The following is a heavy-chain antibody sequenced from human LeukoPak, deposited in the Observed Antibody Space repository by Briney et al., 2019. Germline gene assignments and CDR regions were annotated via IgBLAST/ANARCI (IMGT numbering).Heavy chain of an antibody. CDR2: IYYSGST. CDR3: ARHAGPDYVWGSYRYFGSAYYGMDV. Sequence: PSETLSLTCTVSGGSISSSSYYWGWIRQPPGKGLEWIGSIYYSGSTYYNPSLKSRVTISVDTSKNQFSLKLSSVTAADTAVYYCARHAGPDYVWGSYRYFGSAYYGMDVWGQGTTVTVSS. CDR1: GGSISSSSYY. D-gene: IGHD3-16*02. V-gene: IGHV4-39*01. J-gene: IGHJ6*02.